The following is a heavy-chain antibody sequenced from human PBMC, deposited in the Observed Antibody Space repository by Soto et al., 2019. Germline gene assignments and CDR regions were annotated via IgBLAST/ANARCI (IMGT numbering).Heavy chain of an antibody. Sequence: SETLSLTCSASAGSISSSSYYWGWIRQPPGKGLEWIGSIYYSGTTYYNPSLKSRVTISVDTSKNQFSLNLSSVTAADTAVYYCVLSSGYYNNWFDPWGQGTLVTVSS. CDR2: IYYSGTT. D-gene: IGHD3-22*01. CDR3: VLSSGYYNNWFDP. J-gene: IGHJ5*02. CDR1: AGSISSSSYY. V-gene: IGHV4-39*01.